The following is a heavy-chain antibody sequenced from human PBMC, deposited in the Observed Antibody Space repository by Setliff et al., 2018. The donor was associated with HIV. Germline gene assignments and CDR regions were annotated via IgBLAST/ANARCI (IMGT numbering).Heavy chain of an antibody. Sequence: KASETLSLTCAVYGGSFSGYYWSWIRQPPGKGLEWIGEIYHTGSTNYSPSLKSRVTISVDKSKNQFSLRLNSVTAADTAVYYCARVQYHYVNNGDSYYFTHWGHGTLVTVSS. D-gene: IGHD3-10*02. J-gene: IGHJ4*01. CDR2: IYHTGST. CDR3: ARVQYHYVNNGDSYYFTH. V-gene: IGHV4-34*01. CDR1: GGSFSGYY.